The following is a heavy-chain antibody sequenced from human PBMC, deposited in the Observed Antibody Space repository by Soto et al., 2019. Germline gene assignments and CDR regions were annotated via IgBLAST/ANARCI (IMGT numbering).Heavy chain of an antibody. CDR3: AKNTEIY. V-gene: IGHV3-30*02. Sequence: AGGSLRLSCAASGFTFSTYGIHWVRQAPGKGLEWVSVIWYDGSYKFYADSVKGRFTISRDNSKNTLYLQMNSLRAEETDVYYWAKNTEIYWGRGTLVPVSS. J-gene: IGHJ4*02. CDR1: GFTFSTYG. D-gene: IGHD4-17*01. CDR2: IWYDGSYK.